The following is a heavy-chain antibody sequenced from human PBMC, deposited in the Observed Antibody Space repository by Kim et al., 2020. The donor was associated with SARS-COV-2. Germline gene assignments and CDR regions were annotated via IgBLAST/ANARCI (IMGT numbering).Heavy chain of an antibody. D-gene: IGHD3-16*01. V-gene: IGHV3-74*01. J-gene: IGHJ4*02. Sequence: GGSLRLSCVASGFTYSSNWMHWVRQAPGKGLVWVARINGDGSSIGYVDSVKGRFSISRDNAKNTVHLQMNSLRVEDTAVYYCARGGRRDYFDYWGQGALV. CDR3: ARGGRRDYFDY. CDR1: GFTYSSNW. CDR2: INGDGSSI.